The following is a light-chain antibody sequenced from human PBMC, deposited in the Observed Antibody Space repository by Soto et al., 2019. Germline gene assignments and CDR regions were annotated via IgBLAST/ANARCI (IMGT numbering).Light chain of an antibody. Sequence: EIVMTQSPATLSVSPGERATLSCRASQSVSSNLAWYQQKPGQAPRLLIYGASTRATGIPARFSGSGSGTEFTLNISSLQSEDFAVYYCQHYNNWYTFGQGTKLEIK. CDR2: GAS. CDR1: QSVSSN. J-gene: IGKJ2*01. CDR3: QHYNNWYT. V-gene: IGKV3-15*01.